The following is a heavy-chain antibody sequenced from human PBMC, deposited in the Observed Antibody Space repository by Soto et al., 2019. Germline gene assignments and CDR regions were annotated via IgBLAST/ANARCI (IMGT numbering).Heavy chain of an antibody. J-gene: IGHJ3*01. D-gene: IGHD3-3*02. Sequence: EVQLVESGGDLVQPGGSLRLSCAASGFIFRSYLMYWVRQAPGKGLVWVSRVKSDGSTYYADSVKGRFTISRDNSKNTLYLQMNRLRVEDTAVYYCERGIHGHYGSDVWSQGTMVTVSS. CDR1: GFIFRSYL. CDR3: ERGIHGHYGSDV. V-gene: IGHV3-74*01. CDR2: VKSDGST.